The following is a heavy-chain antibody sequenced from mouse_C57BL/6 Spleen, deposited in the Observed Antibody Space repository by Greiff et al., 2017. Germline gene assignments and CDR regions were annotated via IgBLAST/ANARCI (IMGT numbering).Heavy chain of an antibody. CDR1: GFNIKDYY. CDR2: IDPEDGDT. J-gene: IGHJ1*03. Sequence: EVQLQQSGAELVRPGASVKLSCTASGFNIKDYYMHWVKQRPEQGLEWIGRIDPEDGDTEYAPKFQGKATMTADTSSNTAYLQLGSLTSEYTAVYYYTHSNYVYWYFDDWGTGTTVTVSS. D-gene: IGHD2-5*01. CDR3: THSNYVYWYFDD. V-gene: IGHV14-1*01.